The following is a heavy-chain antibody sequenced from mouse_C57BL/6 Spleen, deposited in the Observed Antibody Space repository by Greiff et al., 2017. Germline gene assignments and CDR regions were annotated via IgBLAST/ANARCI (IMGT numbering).Heavy chain of an antibody. Sequence: QVQLPQSGPELVKPGASVKISCKASGYAFSSSWMNWVKQRPGKGLEWIGRIYPGDGDTNYNGKFKGKATLTADKSSSPAYMQLSSLTAEDSAVYFCARRGYYSNYPVYFDYWGQGTTLTVSS. CDR2: IYPGDGDT. CDR1: GYAFSSSW. V-gene: IGHV1-82*01. D-gene: IGHD2-5*01. J-gene: IGHJ2*01. CDR3: ARRGYYSNYPVYFDY.